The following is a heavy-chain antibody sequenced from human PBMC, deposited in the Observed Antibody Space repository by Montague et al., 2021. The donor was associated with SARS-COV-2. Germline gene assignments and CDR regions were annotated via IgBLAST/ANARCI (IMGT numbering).Heavy chain of an antibody. D-gene: IGHD2-2*01. Sequence: SETLSLTCTVAGGSISSGSYYWGWIRQPPGKGLEWIGNIHSSGSTYYKSRVTISVDTSKNQFSLKVTSVTAADTAVYYCARDVGVPLAPPYSWFDPWGQGTLVTVSS. CDR2: IHSSGST. J-gene: IGHJ5*02. CDR3: ARDVGVPLAPPYSWFDP. V-gene: IGHV4-39*01. CDR1: GGSISSGSYY.